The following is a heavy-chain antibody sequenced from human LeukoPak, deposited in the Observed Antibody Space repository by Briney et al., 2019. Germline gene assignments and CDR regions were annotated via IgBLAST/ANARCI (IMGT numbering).Heavy chain of an antibody. CDR3: ARQDIVVVVAAFDY. J-gene: IGHJ4*02. V-gene: IGHV3-30-3*01. D-gene: IGHD2-15*01. CDR1: GFTFISYA. Sequence: PGRSLRLSCAASGFTFISYAMHWVRQAPGKGLEWVAVISYDGSNKYYADSVKGRFTISRDNSKNTLYLQMNSLRAGDTAVYYCARQDIVVVVAAFDYWGQGTLVTVSS. CDR2: ISYDGSNK.